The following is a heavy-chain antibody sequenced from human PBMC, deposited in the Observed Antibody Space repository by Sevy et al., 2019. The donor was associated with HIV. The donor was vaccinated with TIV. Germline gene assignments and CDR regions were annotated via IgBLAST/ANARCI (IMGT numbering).Heavy chain of an antibody. Sequence: GGSLRLSCVASGFTFSSYAMSWVRQAPGKGLEWVSAISGSGGSTYYADSVKGRFTISRDNSKNTLYLQMNSLRAEDTAVYYCAKWFGVATNYYYYYMDVWGKGTTVTVSS. CDR2: ISGSGGST. V-gene: IGHV3-23*01. D-gene: IGHD3-3*01. J-gene: IGHJ6*03. CDR3: AKWFGVATNYYYYYMDV. CDR1: GFTFSSYA.